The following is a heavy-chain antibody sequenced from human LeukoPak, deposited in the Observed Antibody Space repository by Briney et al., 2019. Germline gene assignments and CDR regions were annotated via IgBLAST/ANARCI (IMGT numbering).Heavy chain of an antibody. D-gene: IGHD1-26*01. CDR3: ARQGYSGNFYFDY. Sequence: ASVKVSCKASGYTFITYYMHWVRQAPGQGLDWMGIINPSGGRTIYAQRFQGRVTMTTDTSTSTFYMDLSSLRSEDTALYYCARQGYSGNFYFDYWGQGTLVTVSS. CDR1: GYTFITYY. CDR2: INPSGGRT. V-gene: IGHV1-46*01. J-gene: IGHJ4*02.